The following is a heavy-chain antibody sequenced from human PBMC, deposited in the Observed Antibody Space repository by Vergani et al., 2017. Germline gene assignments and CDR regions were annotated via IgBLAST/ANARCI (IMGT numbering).Heavy chain of an antibody. Sequence: EVQLVESGGGLVQPGGSLRLSCAASGFTFSSYSMSWVRQAPGKGLEWISYIYSGDETYYADSVKGRVTISRDTSKNTLHLQINNLRVEDTAVYYCARGNYYGSGTYVDPWGQGTLVTVSS. V-gene: IGHV3-66*02. CDR2: IYSGDET. D-gene: IGHD3-10*01. J-gene: IGHJ5*02. CDR3: ARGNYYGSGTYVDP. CDR1: GFTFSSYS.